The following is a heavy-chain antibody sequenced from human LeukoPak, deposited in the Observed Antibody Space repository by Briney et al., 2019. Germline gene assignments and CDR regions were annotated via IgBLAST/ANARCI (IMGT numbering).Heavy chain of an antibody. CDR2: IYYTGST. CDR3: ARVYYDSSGYPFDY. J-gene: IGHJ4*02. Sequence: PSETLSLTCTVSGGSISSGGYYWRSIRQHPGKGLEWIGYIYYTGSTYYNPSLKSRVTISVDTSKNQFSLRLSSVTAADTAVYYCARVYYDSSGYPFDYWGQGTLVTVSS. V-gene: IGHV4-31*03. D-gene: IGHD3-22*01. CDR1: GGSISSGGYY.